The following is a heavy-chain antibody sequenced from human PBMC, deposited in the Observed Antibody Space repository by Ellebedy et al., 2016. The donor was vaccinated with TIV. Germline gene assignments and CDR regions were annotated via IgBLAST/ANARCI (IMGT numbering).Heavy chain of an antibody. V-gene: IGHV3-7*01. CDR1: GFTFSRYG. D-gene: IGHD6-6*01. CDR3: APSITARADLDC. J-gene: IGHJ4*02. Sequence: GESLKISCTASGFTFSRYGFHWLRQAPAKGLEWVANINQDGSEKYYVDSVKGRFTISRDNAKNSLYLQMNSLRAEDTAVYYCAPSITARADLDCWGQGTLVTVSS. CDR2: INQDGSEK.